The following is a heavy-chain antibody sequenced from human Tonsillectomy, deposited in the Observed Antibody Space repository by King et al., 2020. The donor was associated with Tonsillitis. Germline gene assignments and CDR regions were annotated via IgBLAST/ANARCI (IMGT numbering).Heavy chain of an antibody. CDR3: ARRDYYDSSGLDY. V-gene: IGHV5-51*01. CDR2: IYPGDSDT. CDR1: GYSFSSNW. D-gene: IGHD3-22*01. Sequence: LVQSGAEVKKPGESLKISCKGSGYSFSSNWIAWVRQMPGKGLEWMGIIYPGDSDTTYGPSFQGQVTISADKSISTAYLQWSSLKASDTAMYFCARRDYYDSSGLDYWGQGTLVTVSS. J-gene: IGHJ4*02.